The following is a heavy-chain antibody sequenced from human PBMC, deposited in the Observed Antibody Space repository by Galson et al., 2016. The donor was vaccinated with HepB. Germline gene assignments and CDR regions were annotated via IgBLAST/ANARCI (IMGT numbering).Heavy chain of an antibody. V-gene: IGHV3-48*02. J-gene: IGHJ4*02. CDR3: ARVRYTIGYMFDY. D-gene: IGHD2-2*02. CDR2: IGSSSSPI. Sequence: SLRLSCAASGFTFSSYPMTWVRQAPGKGLEWVSYIGSSSSPIYYADSVKGRFTISRDNAANSLYLQMNSLRDEDTAMYFCARVRYTIGYMFDYWGQGTLVTVSS. CDR1: GFTFSSYP.